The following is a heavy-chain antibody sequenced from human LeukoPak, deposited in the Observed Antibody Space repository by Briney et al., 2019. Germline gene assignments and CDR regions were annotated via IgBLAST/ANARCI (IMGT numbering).Heavy chain of an antibody. CDR3: ARTVGDGYKNDWFDP. CDR2: IYYSGST. Sequence: SETLSLTCTVSGGSISSYYWSWIRQPPGKGLEWIRYIYYSGSTNYNPSLKSRVTISVDTSKNQFSLKLSSVTAADTAVYYCARTVGDGYKNDWFDPWGQGTLVTVSS. J-gene: IGHJ5*02. D-gene: IGHD5-24*01. V-gene: IGHV4-59*01. CDR1: GGSISSYY.